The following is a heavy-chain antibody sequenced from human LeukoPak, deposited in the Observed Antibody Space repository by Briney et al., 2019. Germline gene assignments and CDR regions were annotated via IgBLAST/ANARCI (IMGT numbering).Heavy chain of an antibody. CDR3: ARASSLYYYDSSGYYRFDY. CDR2: IIPIFGTA. Sequence: ASVKVSCKASGGTFSSYAISWVRQAPGQGLEWMGGIIPIFGTANYAQKFQGRVTITTDESTSTAYMELSSLRSEDTAVYYCARASSLYYYDSSGYYRFDYWGQGTLVTVSS. D-gene: IGHD3-22*01. CDR1: GGTFSSYA. J-gene: IGHJ4*02. V-gene: IGHV1-69*05.